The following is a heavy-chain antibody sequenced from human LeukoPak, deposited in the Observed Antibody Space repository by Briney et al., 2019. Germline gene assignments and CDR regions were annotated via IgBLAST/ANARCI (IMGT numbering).Heavy chain of an antibody. CDR3: ARGTLPTAILDALDI. J-gene: IGHJ3*02. V-gene: IGHV1-69*13. Sequence: SVNVSCKASGGTFSSYAISWVRQAPGQGLEWMGGIIPIFGTANYAQKFQGRVTITADESTSTAYMELSSLRSEDTAVYYCARGTLPTAILDALDIWGQGTMVTVSS. CDR2: IIPIFGTA. D-gene: IGHD2-21*02. CDR1: GGTFSSYA.